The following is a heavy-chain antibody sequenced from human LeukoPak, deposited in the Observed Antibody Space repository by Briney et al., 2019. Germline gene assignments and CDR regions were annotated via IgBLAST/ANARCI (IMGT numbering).Heavy chain of an antibody. Sequence: ASVKVSCKASGYTFTSYGISWVRQAPGQGLEWMGWINPNSGGTNYAQKFQGRVTMTRDTSISTAYMELSRLRSDDTAVYYCARVSGYDILTGYYIPFHYWGQGTLVTVSS. CDR1: GYTFTSYG. J-gene: IGHJ4*02. CDR3: ARVSGYDILTGYYIPFHY. CDR2: INPNSGGT. D-gene: IGHD3-9*01. V-gene: IGHV1-2*02.